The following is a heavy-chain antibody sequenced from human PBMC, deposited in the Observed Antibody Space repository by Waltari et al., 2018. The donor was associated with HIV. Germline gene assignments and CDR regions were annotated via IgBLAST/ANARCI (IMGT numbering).Heavy chain of an antibody. V-gene: IGHV1-69*05. J-gene: IGHJ6*02. D-gene: IGHD2-2*01. CDR2: IIPNSGTV. CDR3: ARGTGSCSTTSCPTWGMDV. Sequence: QVQLVQSGAEVKKPGSSVTVSCKATGVPLSSYATNWVQQAPGQGLELMGGIIPNSGTVNYAQKFQGRVTINSDESTNTAYLDLSRLRSEDTAVYYCARGTGSCSTTSCPTWGMDVWGQGTTVTVSS. CDR1: GVPLSSYA.